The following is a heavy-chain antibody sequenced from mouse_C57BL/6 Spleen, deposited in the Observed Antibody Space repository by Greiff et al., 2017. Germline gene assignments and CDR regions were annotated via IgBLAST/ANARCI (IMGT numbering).Heavy chain of an antibody. Sequence: EVKVEESGGGLVQPGGSMKLSCAASGFTFSDAWMDWVRQSPEKGLEWVAEIRNKANNHATYYAESVKGRFTIARDDSKSSVYLQMNSLRAEDTCIYYCTRIYYVYEGAFAYWGQGTLVTVSA. CDR3: TRIYYVYEGAFAY. V-gene: IGHV6-6*01. CDR1: GFTFSDAW. D-gene: IGHD2-2*01. CDR2: IRNKANNHAT. J-gene: IGHJ3*01.